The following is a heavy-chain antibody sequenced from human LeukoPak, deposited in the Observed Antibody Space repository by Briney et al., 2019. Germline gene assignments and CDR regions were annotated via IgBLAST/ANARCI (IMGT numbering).Heavy chain of an antibody. CDR1: GFTFSSYA. CDR3: AKALTIYYGSGSSDY. CDR2: ISGSGGST. Sequence: PTGGSLRLSCAASGFTFSSYAMSWVRQAPGKGLEWVSAISGSGGSTYYADSVKGRFTISRDNSKNTLYLQMNSLRAEDTAVYYCAKALTIYYGSGSSDYWGQGTLVTVSS. J-gene: IGHJ4*02. D-gene: IGHD3-10*01. V-gene: IGHV3-23*01.